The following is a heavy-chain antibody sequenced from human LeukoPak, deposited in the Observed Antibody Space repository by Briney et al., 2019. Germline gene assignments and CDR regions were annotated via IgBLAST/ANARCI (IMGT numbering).Heavy chain of an antibody. CDR3: ARDWGGQWENYYYGMDV. CDR2: ISYDGSNK. V-gene: IGHV3-30-3*01. D-gene: IGHD1-26*01. CDR1: GFTFSNYA. Sequence: PGGSLRLSYAASGFTFSNYAIHWVRQAPGKGLEWVAVISYDGSNKYYADSVKGRFTISRDNSKNTLYLQMNSLRAEDTAVYYCARDWGGQWENYYYGMDVWGQGTTVTVSS. J-gene: IGHJ6*02.